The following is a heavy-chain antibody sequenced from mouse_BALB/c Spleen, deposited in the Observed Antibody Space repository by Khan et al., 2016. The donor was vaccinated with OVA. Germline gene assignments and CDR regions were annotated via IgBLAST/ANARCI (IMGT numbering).Heavy chain of an antibody. CDR1: GYTFTKYG. CDR3: ARVGYNGTMDY. J-gene: IGHJ4*01. V-gene: IGHV9-3-1*01. CDR2: INTYTGEP. D-gene: IGHD2-14*01. Sequence: QIQLVQSGPELKKPGETVKISCKASGYTFTKYGMNWVKQAPGKGLKWMGCINTYTGEPTYADDFKGRFAFSLETSASTAHLQIKNLKNEDTATYFCARVGYNGTMDYWGQGTSVTVSS.